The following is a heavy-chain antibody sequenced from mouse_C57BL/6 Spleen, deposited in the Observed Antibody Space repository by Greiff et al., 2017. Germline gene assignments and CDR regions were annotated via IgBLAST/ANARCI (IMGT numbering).Heavy chain of an antibody. V-gene: IGHV1-64*01. J-gene: IGHJ4*01. CDR2: IHPNSGST. CDR3: ARAQRGRTLYAMDY. CDR1: GYTFTSYW. Sequence: VQLQQPGAELVKPGASVKLSCKASGYTFTSYWMHWVKQRPGQGLEWIGMIHPNSGSTNYNEKFKSKATLTVDKSSSTAYMQLSSLTSEDSAVYYCARAQRGRTLYAMDYWGQGTSVTVSS.